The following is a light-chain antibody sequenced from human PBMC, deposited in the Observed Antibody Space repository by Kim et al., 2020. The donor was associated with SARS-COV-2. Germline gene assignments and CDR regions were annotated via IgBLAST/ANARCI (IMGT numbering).Light chain of an antibody. V-gene: IGKV3-15*01. CDR1: QSVSNR. CDR3: QQYYDGPPLT. CDR2: DTS. Sequence: SPGERVTLSCRASQSVSNRLAWYQQKHGRAPRLLIYDTSTRATAIPPRFSGSGSGTEFTLTISSLQSEDFAVYYCQQYYDGPPLTFGGGTKVDIK. J-gene: IGKJ4*01.